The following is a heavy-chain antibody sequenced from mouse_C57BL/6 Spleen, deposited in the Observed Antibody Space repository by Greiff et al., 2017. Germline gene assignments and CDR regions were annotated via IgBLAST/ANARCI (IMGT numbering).Heavy chain of an antibody. CDR1: GYAFSSSW. Sequence: VQLQQSGPELVKPGASVKISCKASGYAFSSSWMNWVKQRPGKGLEWIGRIYPGDGDTNYNGKFKGKATLTADKSSSTAYMQLSSLTSEDSAVYFCARSPSSYYYAMDYWGQGTSVTVSS. D-gene: IGHD1-1*01. J-gene: IGHJ4*01. CDR3: ARSPSSYYYAMDY. CDR2: IYPGDGDT. V-gene: IGHV1-82*01.